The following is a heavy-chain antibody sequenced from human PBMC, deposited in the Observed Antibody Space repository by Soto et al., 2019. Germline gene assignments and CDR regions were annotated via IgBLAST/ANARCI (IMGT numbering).Heavy chain of an antibody. V-gene: IGHV1-69*13. CDR1: GGTFSSYA. CDR2: IIPIFGTA. Sequence: SVKVSCKASGGTFSSYAISWVRQAPGQGLEWMGGIIPIFGTANYAQKFQGRVTITADESTSTAYMELSSLRSEDTAVYYCAREGGPPGYYYYGMDVWGQGTTVTVSS. D-gene: IGHD1-26*01. CDR3: AREGGPPGYYYYGMDV. J-gene: IGHJ6*02.